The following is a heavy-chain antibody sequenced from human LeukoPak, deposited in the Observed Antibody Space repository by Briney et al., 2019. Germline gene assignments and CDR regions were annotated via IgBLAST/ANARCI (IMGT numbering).Heavy chain of an antibody. CDR2: IRSKAYGGTT. Sequence: GGSLRLSCTASGFTFGDYAMSWFRQAPGKGLEWVGFIRSKAYGGTTEYAASVKGRFTISRDDSKSIAYLQMNSLKTEDTAVYYCTRDDVDGYNYGFDYWGQGTLVTVSS. J-gene: IGHJ4*02. D-gene: IGHD5-24*01. V-gene: IGHV3-49*03. CDR1: GFTFGDYA. CDR3: TRDDVDGYNYGFDY.